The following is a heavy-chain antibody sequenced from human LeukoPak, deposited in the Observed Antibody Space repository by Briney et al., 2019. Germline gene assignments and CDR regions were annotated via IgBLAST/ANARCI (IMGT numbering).Heavy chain of an antibody. CDR3: ARDPNYDSSGYYPLDY. J-gene: IGHJ4*02. D-gene: IGHD3-22*01. Sequence: GGSLRLSCAASGFTFSSYNMNWVRQAPGKGLEWVASISSSSSYIYYADSVKGRFTISRDNAKNSLYLQMNSLRAEDTAVYYCARDPNYDSSGYYPLDYWGQGTLVTVSS. V-gene: IGHV3-21*01. CDR2: ISSSSSYI. CDR1: GFTFSSYN.